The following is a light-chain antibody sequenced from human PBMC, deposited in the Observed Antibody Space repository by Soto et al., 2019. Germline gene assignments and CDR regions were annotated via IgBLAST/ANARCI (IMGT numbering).Light chain of an antibody. CDR2: KAS. J-gene: IGKJ1*01. V-gene: IGKV1-5*03. Sequence: DIQMTQSPSTLSGSVGDRVTITCRASQTISSWLAWYQQKPGKAPKLLIYKASTLKSGVPSRFSGSGSGTEFNPTIRSLQPDDFATYYCQHYNSYSEAFGQGNKVELK. CDR3: QHYNSYSEA. CDR1: QTISSW.